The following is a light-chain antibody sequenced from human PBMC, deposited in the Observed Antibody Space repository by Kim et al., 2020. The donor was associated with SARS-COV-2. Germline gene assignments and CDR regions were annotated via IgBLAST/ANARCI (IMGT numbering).Light chain of an antibody. Sequence: EVVLTQSPGTLSLSPGERATLSCRASQSITHNYLAWYQQKPGQPPRLLIYGASNRATGIPARFSGGGSGTDFTLTISRLEPEDFAVYYCQQYGSSFYVFGGGTKVDIK. CDR1: QSITHNY. J-gene: IGKJ4*01. CDR3: QQYGSSFYV. V-gene: IGKV3-20*01. CDR2: GAS.